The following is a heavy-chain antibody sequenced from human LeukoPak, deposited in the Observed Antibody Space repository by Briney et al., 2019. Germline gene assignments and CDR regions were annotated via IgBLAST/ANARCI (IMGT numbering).Heavy chain of an antibody. CDR1: GFTLSSYA. CDR3: AKRYGYCSSTSCSTSYYFDY. Sequence: GGSLRLSCAASGFTLSSYAMSWVRQAPGKGLEWVSAISGSGGSTYYADSVKGRFTISRDNSKNTLYLQMNSLRAEDTAVYYCAKRYGYCSSTSCSTSYYFDYWGQGTLVTVSS. CDR2: ISGSGGST. D-gene: IGHD2-2*03. V-gene: IGHV3-23*01. J-gene: IGHJ4*02.